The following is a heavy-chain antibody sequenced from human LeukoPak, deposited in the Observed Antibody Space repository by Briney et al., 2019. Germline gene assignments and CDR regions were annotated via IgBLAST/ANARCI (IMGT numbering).Heavy chain of an antibody. CDR2: MNPNSGNT. Sequence: ASVKVSCKASGYTITSYDINWVRQATGQGLEWMGWMNPNSGNTGYAQKFQGRVTITRNTSISTAYMELSSLRSEDTAVYYCARVGDWIDAFDIWGQGTMVTVSS. CDR1: GYTITSYD. CDR3: ARVGDWIDAFDI. J-gene: IGHJ3*02. V-gene: IGHV1-8*03. D-gene: IGHD3/OR15-3a*01.